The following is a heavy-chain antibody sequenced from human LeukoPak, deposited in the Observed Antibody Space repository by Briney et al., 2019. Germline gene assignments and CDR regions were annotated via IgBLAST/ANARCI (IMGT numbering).Heavy chain of an antibody. CDR1: GYTFTSYD. V-gene: IGHV1-18*01. CDR2: ISTYNGNT. J-gene: IGHJ3*01. D-gene: IGHD3-22*01. CDR3: ARCDSHVYDAFDF. Sequence: ASLKVSCKASGYTFTSYDINWVRQAPGQGLEWMGWISTYNGNTNYAQKFQGRVTITTDTSTSTVYMELRSLRSDDTAVYYCARCDSHVYDAFDFWGQGTTVTVYS.